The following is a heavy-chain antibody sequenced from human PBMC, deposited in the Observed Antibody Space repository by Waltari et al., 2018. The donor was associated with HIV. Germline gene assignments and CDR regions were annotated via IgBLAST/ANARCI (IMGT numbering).Heavy chain of an antibody. CDR2: IYYSGGT. D-gene: IGHD1-26*01. V-gene: IGHV4-39*01. Sequence: QLQLQESGPGLVKPSETLSLTCPVPGDSISNSNYFWGWIRQPPGKGLEWIGRIYYSGGTYYNPSLKSRVTISVDTSKNQFSLKVNSVTAADTAVYYCARHALRVGAAYWSFDLWGRGTLVTVSS. J-gene: IGHJ2*01. CDR3: ARHALRVGAAYWSFDL. CDR1: GDSISNSNYF.